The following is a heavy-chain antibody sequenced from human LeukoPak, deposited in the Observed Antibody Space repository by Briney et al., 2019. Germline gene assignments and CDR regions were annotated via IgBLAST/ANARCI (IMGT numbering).Heavy chain of an antibody. D-gene: IGHD4-17*01. CDR2: IYYSGST. CDR1: GGSISSGGYY. V-gene: IGHV4-31*03. CDR3: ARALYGDYYYYYGMDV. J-gene: IGHJ6*02. Sequence: PSQTLSLTCTVSGGSISSGGYYWSWIRQHPGNGLEWIGYIYYSGSTYYNPSLKSRVTISVDTSKNQFSLKLSSVTAADTAVYYCARALYGDYYYYYGMDVWGQGTTVTVSS.